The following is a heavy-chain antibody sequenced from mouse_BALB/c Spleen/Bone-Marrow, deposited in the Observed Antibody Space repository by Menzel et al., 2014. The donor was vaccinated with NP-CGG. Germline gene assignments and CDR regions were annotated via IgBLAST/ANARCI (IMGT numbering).Heavy chain of an antibody. CDR1: GDSTTSGY. V-gene: IGHV3-8*02. D-gene: IGHD2-4*01. CDR3: ARYKGYYDHDGDYFDY. CDR2: ISYSGST. J-gene: IGHJ2*01. Sequence: VQLQQSGPSLVKPSQTLSLTCSVTGDSTTSGYWNWIRKFPGNKLEYMGYISYSGSTYYNPSLKSRISITRDTSKNQYYQQLNSVTIEDTATYYCARYKGYYDHDGDYFDYWGQGTTLTVSS.